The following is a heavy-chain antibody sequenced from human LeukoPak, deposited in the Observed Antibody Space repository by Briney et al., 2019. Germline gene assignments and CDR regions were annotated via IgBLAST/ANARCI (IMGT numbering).Heavy chain of an antibody. V-gene: IGHV3-23*01. CDR2: ISGSGGST. Sequence: TGGSLRLSCAASGFTFSSYAMSWVRQAPGKGLEWVSAISGSGGSTYYADSVKGRSTISRDNSKNTLYLQMNSLRAEDTAVYYCAKDLIPQNIEVMDYWGQGTLVTVSS. D-gene: IGHD2-21*01. CDR1: GFTFSSYA. J-gene: IGHJ4*02. CDR3: AKDLIPQNIEVMDY.